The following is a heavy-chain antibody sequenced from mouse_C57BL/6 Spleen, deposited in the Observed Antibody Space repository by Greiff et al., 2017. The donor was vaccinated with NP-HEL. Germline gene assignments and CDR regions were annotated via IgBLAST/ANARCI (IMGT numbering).Heavy chain of an antibody. CDR3: ASGVYYYGSSGYFDV. Sequence: VQLQQSGAELVRPGASVKLSCKASGYTFTDYYINWVKQRPGQGLEWIARIYPGSGNTYYNEKFKGKATLTAEKSSSTAYMQLSSLTSEDSAVYFCASGVYYYGSSGYFDVWGTGTTVTVSS. V-gene: IGHV1-76*01. J-gene: IGHJ1*03. D-gene: IGHD1-1*01. CDR1: GYTFTDYY. CDR2: IYPGSGNT.